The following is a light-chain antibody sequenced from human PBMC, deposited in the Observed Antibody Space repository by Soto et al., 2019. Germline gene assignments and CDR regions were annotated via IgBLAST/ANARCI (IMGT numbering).Light chain of an antibody. CDR3: QKYNSYYT. J-gene: IGKJ2*01. CDR2: KAS. CDR1: QSISSS. Sequence: DIQMTQSPSTLSASVGDRVTITCRASQSISSSLAWYQQKPGKAPKLLIYKASNLESRVPSRFSGSGSGTEFTLTISSLQPDDFATYYCQKYNSYYTFGQGTKVDIK. V-gene: IGKV1-5*03.